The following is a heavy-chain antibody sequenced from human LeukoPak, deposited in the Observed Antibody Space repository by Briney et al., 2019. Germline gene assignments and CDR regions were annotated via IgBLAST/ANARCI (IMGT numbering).Heavy chain of an antibody. D-gene: IGHD6-13*01. CDR3: ARGTAAAPLDY. J-gene: IGHJ4*02. CDR1: GFTFSSYA. V-gene: IGHV3-23*01. CDR2: IRGSGDTT. Sequence: GGSLRLSCAASGFTFSSYAMNWVRQAPGKGLEWVSGIRGSGDTTYYADSVKGRRFTISRDNSKNTLYLQMNSVRVDDTAVYYCARGTAAAPLDYWGQGTLVTVSS.